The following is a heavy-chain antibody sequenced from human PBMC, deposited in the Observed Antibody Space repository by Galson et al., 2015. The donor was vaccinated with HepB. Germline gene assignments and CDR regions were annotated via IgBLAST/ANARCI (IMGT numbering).Heavy chain of an antibody. V-gene: IGHV1-2*06. Sequence: SCKASGYTFTGYYTHWVRQAPGQGLEWMGRINPNSGGTNYAQKFQGRVTMTSDTSLSTAYMELSRLRPDDTAVYYCARNRGEYYVSVENCFDPWGQGTLVTVSS. CDR1: GYTFTGYY. J-gene: IGHJ5*02. CDR2: INPNSGGT. CDR3: ARNRGEYYVSVENCFDP. D-gene: IGHD3-10*01.